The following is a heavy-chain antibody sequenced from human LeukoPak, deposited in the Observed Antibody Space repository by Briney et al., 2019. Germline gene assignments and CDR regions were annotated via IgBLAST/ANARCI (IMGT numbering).Heavy chain of an antibody. D-gene: IGHD3-3*01. CDR3: ARVGVNVLRFLEWPLAWFDP. CDR1: GFTFSSYW. J-gene: IGHJ5*02. V-gene: IGHV3-7*01. CDR2: IKQDGSEK. Sequence: GGSLRLSCAASGFTFSSYWMSWVRQAPGKGLEWVANIKQDGSEKYYVDSVEGRFTISRDNAKNSLYLQMNSLRAEDTAVYYCARVGVNVLRFLEWPLAWFDPWGQGTLVTVSS.